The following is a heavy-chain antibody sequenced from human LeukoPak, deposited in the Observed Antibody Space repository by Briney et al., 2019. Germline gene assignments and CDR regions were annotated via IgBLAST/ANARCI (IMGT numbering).Heavy chain of an antibody. Sequence: ASVKVSCKASGYTFTGYYMHWVRQAPGQGLEWMGWINPNSGGTNYAQKFQGRVTMTRDTSISTAYMELSRLRSDDTAAYYCARDSDTAMANFDYWGQGTLVTVSS. CDR2: INPNSGGT. J-gene: IGHJ4*02. D-gene: IGHD5-18*01. CDR1: GYTFTGYY. CDR3: ARDSDTAMANFDY. V-gene: IGHV1-2*02.